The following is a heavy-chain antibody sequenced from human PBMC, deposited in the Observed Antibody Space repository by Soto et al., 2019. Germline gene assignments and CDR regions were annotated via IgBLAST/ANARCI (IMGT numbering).Heavy chain of an antibody. CDR2: IYWDADQ. D-gene: IGHD3-3*02. CDR1: GFSLRGDGVG. V-gene: IGHV2-5*02. Sequence: QITLKEAGPTLVKPTQSRTLTCTVSGFSLRGDGVGVGCMRQPPGKALEWLALIYWDADQRYSPSLKTRLTVTKDTSKNQVVLIMTNRDPVETATYYCTHAFGGTSWPNDAFDIWGQGTVVTVSS. CDR3: THAFGGTSWPNDAFDI. J-gene: IGHJ3*02.